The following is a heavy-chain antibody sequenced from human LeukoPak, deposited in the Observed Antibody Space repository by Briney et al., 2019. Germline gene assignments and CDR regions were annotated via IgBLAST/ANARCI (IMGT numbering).Heavy chain of an antibody. CDR2: IYPGDSDV. J-gene: IGHJ4*02. CDR1: GYSFTSYW. CDR3: ARRPLYNTKWYFDY. Sequence: GESLKISCKGSGYSFTSYWIAWVRPMPGKGLEWMGIIYPGDSDVRYSPSFQGQVTISADKSSSTAYLQWSSLKASDTAMYYCARRPLYNTKWYFDYWGQGTLVTVPS. V-gene: IGHV5-51*01. D-gene: IGHD3-3*01.